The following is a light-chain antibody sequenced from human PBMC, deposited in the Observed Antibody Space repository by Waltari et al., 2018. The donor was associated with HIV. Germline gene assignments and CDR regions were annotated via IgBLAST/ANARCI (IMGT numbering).Light chain of an antibody. CDR1: SSNIGSYY. CDR3: AAWTDSLTAVV. CDR2: RNN. Sequence: QSVLTQPPSASGTPGQRVTISCSGSSSNIGSYYVYWYQQLPGTAPKLLIYRNNQRPSGFPDLFSGSKSGTSASLAINGLRSEDEADYYCAAWTDSLTAVVFGGGTKLSVL. V-gene: IGLV1-47*01. J-gene: IGLJ2*01.